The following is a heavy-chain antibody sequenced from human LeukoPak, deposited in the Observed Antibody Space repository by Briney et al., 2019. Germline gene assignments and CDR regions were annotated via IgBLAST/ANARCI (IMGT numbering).Heavy chain of an antibody. CDR3: ARDGDTVLTRGYYYYMDV. D-gene: IGHD4-23*01. CDR1: GFTFRSYG. V-gene: IGHV3-21*01. Sequence: PGGSLRLSCAASGFTFRSYGMTWVRQTPGKGLEWVSSISSSSSYIYYADSVKGRFTISRDNAKNSLYLQMNSLRAEDTAVYYCARDGDTVLTRGYYYYMDVWGKGTTVTVSS. CDR2: ISSSSSYI. J-gene: IGHJ6*03.